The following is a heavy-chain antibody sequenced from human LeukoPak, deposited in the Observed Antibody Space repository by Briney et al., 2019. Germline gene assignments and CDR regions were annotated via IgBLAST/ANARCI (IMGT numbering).Heavy chain of an antibody. J-gene: IGHJ4*02. CDR3: AKLPYSSSWAYFDY. Sequence: GGSLRLSCAAPGFTFSSYAMSWVRQAPGKGLEWVSAISGSGGSTYYADSVKGRFTISRDNSKNTLYLQMNSLRAEDTAVYYCAKLPYSSSWAYFDYWGQGTLVTVSS. V-gene: IGHV3-23*01. CDR1: GFTFSSYA. CDR2: ISGSGGST. D-gene: IGHD6-13*01.